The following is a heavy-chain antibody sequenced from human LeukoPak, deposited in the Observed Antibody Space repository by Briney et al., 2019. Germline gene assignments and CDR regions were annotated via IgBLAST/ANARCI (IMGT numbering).Heavy chain of an antibody. D-gene: IGHD3-22*01. V-gene: IGHV4-34*01. CDR2: INHSGST. J-gene: IGHJ6*02. Sequence: SETLSLTCAVYGGSFSGYYWSWIRQPPGKGLEWIGEINHSGSTNYNPSLKSRVTISVDTSKNQFSLKLSSVTAADTAVYYCARVGYDSSGYLYGMDVWGQGTTVTVSS. CDR1: GGSFSGYY. CDR3: ARVGYDSSGYLYGMDV.